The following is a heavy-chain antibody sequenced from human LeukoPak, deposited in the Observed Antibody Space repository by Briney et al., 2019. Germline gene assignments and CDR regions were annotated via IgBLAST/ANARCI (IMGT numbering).Heavy chain of an antibody. J-gene: IGHJ4*02. V-gene: IGHV3-7*01. Sequence: GGSLRLSCAASGFTFTKYWMTWVPQDPGKGLEGVANINQDGSERFYVDSVKGRFTISRDNAKNSLYLQMNSLGAEDTAVYYCARGLDCRSTSCYLDTWGQGTLVTVSS. D-gene: IGHD2-2*01. CDR2: INQDGSER. CDR1: GFTFTKYW. CDR3: ARGLDCRSTSCYLDT.